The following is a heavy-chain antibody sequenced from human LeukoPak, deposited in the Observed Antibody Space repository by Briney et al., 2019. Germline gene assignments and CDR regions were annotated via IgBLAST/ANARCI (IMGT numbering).Heavy chain of an antibody. J-gene: IGHJ5*02. D-gene: IGHD6-13*01. V-gene: IGHV4-59*08. CDR1: GGSISSYY. Sequence: SETLSLTCTVSGGSISSYYWSWIRQPSGKGLEWIGYIYYSGSTNYNPSLKSRVTISVDTSKNQFSLKLSSVTAADTAVYYCARRGQLVDWFDPWGQGTLVTVSS. CDR3: ARRGQLVDWFDP. CDR2: IYYSGST.